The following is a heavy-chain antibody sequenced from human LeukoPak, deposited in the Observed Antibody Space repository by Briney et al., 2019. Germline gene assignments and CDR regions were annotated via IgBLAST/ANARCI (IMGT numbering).Heavy chain of an antibody. J-gene: IGHJ6*03. D-gene: IGHD5-12*01. CDR2: IRYDGSNK. CDR1: GFTFSSYG. Sequence: GGSLRLSCAASGFTFSSYGMHWVRQAPGKGLEWVAFIRYDGSNKYYADSVKGRFTISRDNSKNTLYLQMNSLRAEDTAVYYCAKDHGYSGYDFEYYYYYMDVWGKGTTVTVSS. CDR3: AKDHGYSGYDFEYYYYYMDV. V-gene: IGHV3-30*02.